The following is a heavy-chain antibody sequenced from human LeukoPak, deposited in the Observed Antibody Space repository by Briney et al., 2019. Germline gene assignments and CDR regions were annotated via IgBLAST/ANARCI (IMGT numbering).Heavy chain of an antibody. J-gene: IGHJ4*02. Sequence: GGSLRLSCAASGFTVSSAYMGWVRQAPGKGLEWVSVICSGGATYYPDSVKGRFSISRDHSKNTLYLQMNDLRAEDTAVYYCARVAVAYFDYWGQGTLVTVSS. CDR1: GFTVSSAY. CDR2: ICSGGAT. D-gene: IGHD6-19*01. V-gene: IGHV3-66*01. CDR3: ARVAVAYFDY.